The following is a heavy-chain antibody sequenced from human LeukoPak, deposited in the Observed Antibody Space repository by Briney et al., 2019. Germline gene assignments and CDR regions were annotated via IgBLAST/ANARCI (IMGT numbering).Heavy chain of an antibody. CDR2: ISGSGDST. CDR3: ARAPLAMVNPVDY. Sequence: GGSLRLSCAASGFTFSSYAMSWVRQAPGKGLEWVSAISGSGDSTYYVESVKGRFTISRDNAKNSLYLQMNSLRAEDTAVYYCARAPLAMVNPVDYWGQGTLVTVSS. CDR1: GFTFSSYA. D-gene: IGHD5-18*01. V-gene: IGHV3-23*01. J-gene: IGHJ4*02.